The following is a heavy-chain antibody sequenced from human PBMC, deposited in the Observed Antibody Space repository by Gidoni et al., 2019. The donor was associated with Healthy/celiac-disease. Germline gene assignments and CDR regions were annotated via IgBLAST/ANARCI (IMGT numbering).Heavy chain of an antibody. V-gene: IGHV4-34*01. CDR3: ARNSIQLWLGDYYGMDV. D-gene: IGHD5-18*01. CDR2: INHSGST. Sequence: QVQLQQRGAGLLTPSETLSLTCAVYGGSFSGYYWSWIRQPPGKGLEWIGEINHSGSTNYNPSLKSRVTISVDTSKNQFSLKLSSVTAADTAVYYCARNSIQLWLGDYYGMDVWGQGTTVTVSS. J-gene: IGHJ6*02. CDR1: GGSFSGYY.